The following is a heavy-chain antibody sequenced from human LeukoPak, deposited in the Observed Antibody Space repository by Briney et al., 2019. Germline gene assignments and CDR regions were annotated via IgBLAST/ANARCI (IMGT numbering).Heavy chain of an antibody. D-gene: IGHD3-10*01. CDR2: ISYDETNK. CDR1: GFTFSNYG. CDR3: AKRHYYAPFDY. Sequence: GGSLRLSCAASGFTFSNYGMHWVRQAPGKGLEWVAVISYDETNKYYTESVKGRFTISRDNSKNTLYLQMNSLRAEDTAVYYCAKRHYYAPFDYWGQGTLVTVSS. J-gene: IGHJ4*02. V-gene: IGHV3-30*18.